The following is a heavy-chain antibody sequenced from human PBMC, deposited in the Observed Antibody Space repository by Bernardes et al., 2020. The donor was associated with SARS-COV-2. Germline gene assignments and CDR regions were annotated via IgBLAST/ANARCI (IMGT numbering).Heavy chain of an antibody. CDR3: AKSGDSGWYVRAFDY. CDR1: GFTFDDYA. Sequence: GGSLRLSCAASGFTFDDYAMHWVRQAPGKGLEWVSGISWNSGSIGYADSVKGRFTISRDNAKNSLYLQMNSLRAEDTALYYCAKSGDSGWYVRAFDYWGQGTLVTVSS. CDR2: ISWNSGSI. D-gene: IGHD6-19*01. V-gene: IGHV3-9*01. J-gene: IGHJ4*02.